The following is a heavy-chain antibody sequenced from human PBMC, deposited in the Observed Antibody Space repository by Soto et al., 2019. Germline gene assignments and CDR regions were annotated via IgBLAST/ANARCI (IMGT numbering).Heavy chain of an antibody. Sequence: QVQLLQSGAEVKKPGSSVKVSCKASAGIFSSYTINWLRQTPGQGLEWLGWIIPIFGSASYAQKLQGRVTITADESTSTAYMEMSSLRSEDTAVYYCARLSNTGMVTTLYYGMDVWGQGTTVTVSS. CDR1: AGIFSSYT. J-gene: IGHJ6*02. D-gene: IGHD5-18*01. CDR3: ARLSNTGMVTTLYYGMDV. CDR2: IIPIFGSA. V-gene: IGHV1-69*01.